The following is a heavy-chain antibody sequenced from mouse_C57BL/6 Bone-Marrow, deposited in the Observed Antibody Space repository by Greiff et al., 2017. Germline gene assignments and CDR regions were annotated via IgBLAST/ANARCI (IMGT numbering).Heavy chain of an antibody. V-gene: IGHV2-2*01. D-gene: IGHD3-2*02. Sequence: QVQLQESGPGLVQPSQSLSITCTASGFSLTSYGVHWVRQSPGKGLEWLGVIWSGGSTDYNAAFISRLSISKDNSKSQVFFKMNSRQADDTAIYYCARNGAQATLGWFAYWGQGTLVTVSA. CDR1: GFSLTSYG. CDR3: ARNGAQATLGWFAY. J-gene: IGHJ3*01. CDR2: IWSGGST.